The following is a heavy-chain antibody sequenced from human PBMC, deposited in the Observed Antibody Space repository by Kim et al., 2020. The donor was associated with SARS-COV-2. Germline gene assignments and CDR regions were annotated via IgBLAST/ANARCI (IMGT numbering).Heavy chain of an antibody. D-gene: IGHD6-6*01. CDR3: ARDSVRHFDY. CDR2: N. Sequence: NDNAECEKSRITINPDTSKNQFSLPLNSVTPEDTAVYYCARDSVRHFDYWGQGTLVTVSS. V-gene: IGHV6-1*01. J-gene: IGHJ4*02.